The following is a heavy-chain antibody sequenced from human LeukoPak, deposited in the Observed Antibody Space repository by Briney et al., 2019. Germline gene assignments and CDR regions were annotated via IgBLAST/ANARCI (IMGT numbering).Heavy chain of an antibody. CDR1: GFTFSSYA. CDR2: IYSGGDT. CDR3: ARDGHRGYFDL. V-gene: IGHV3-53*01. J-gene: IGHJ2*01. Sequence: GGSLRLSCAASGFTFSSYAMSWVRQAPGKGLEWVSAIYSGGDTYHADSVKGRFTISRDNSKNTLDLQMNSLRAEDTAVYYCARDGHRGYFDLWGRGTLVTVSS.